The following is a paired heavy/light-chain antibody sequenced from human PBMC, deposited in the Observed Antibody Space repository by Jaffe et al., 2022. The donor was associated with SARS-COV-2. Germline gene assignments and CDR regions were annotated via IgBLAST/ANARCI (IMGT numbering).Heavy chain of an antibody. J-gene: IGHJ3*02. Sequence: QLQESGPGLVKPSQTLSLTCTVSGGSIRSGGYYWSWIRQHPGKGLEWIGYIYYTGITDYNPSLKSRVTMSLDTSKNQFSLKLSSVTAADTAVYYCARSPGYRHAIDIWGQGTMVTVSS. CDR3: ARSPGYRHAIDI. CDR2: IYYTGIT. D-gene: IGHD5-18*01. V-gene: IGHV4-31*03. CDR1: GGSIRSGGYY.
Light chain of an antibody. CDR3: LQYHSYPLT. CDR2: AAS. V-gene: IGKV1-17*01. CDR1: QGIRND. Sequence: DIQMTQSPSSLSASVGDRVTLTCRASQGIRNDLGWYQQKPGKAPKRLIYAASSLQSGVPSRFSGSGSGTEFTLTISSLQPEDFATYYCLQYHSYPLTFGGGTKVEIK. J-gene: IGKJ4*01.